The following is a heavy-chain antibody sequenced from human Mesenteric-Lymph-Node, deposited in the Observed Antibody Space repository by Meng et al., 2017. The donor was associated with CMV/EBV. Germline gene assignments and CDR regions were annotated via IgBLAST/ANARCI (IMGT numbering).Heavy chain of an antibody. CDR3: ARDRRRIAARPDY. J-gene: IGHJ4*02. CDR1: GFTFSSYE. V-gene: IGHV3-7*01. CDR2: IKQDGSEK. Sequence: GGSLRLSCAASGFTFSSYEMNWVRQAPGKGLEWVANIKQDGSEKYYVDSVKGRFTISRDNAKNSLYLQMNSLRAEDTAVYYCARDRRRIAARPDYWGQGTLVTVSS. D-gene: IGHD6-6*01.